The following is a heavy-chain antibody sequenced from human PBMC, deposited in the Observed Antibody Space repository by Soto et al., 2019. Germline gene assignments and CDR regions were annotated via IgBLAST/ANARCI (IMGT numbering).Heavy chain of an antibody. CDR1: GGTFTRYA. J-gene: IGHJ6*02. CDR2: IVPIFVTT. V-gene: IGHV1-69*01. Sequence: QVQLVQSGAEVKKPGSSVKVSCKVSGGTFTRYAISWVRQAPGQGLEWMGGIVPIFVTTNYAQRLQGRVTITTDEFASTAHMELRDLTSDDTAVYYCARPFEGGYSSNHHYYYALDVWGQGTTVTVTS. CDR3: ARPFEGGYSSNHHYYYALDV. D-gene: IGHD2-15*01.